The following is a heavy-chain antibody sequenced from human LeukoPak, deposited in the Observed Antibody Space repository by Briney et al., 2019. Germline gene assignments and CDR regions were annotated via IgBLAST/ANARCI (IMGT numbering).Heavy chain of an antibody. CDR2: IKPDGSET. V-gene: IGHV3-7*01. CDR1: GFPFKGYW. Sequence: GGSLRLSCVASGFPFKGYWMTWVRQSPGKGLDWVANIKPDGSETNYLDSVKGRFTISRDNARDSLFLEMNNLRVDDPAVYYCARDGGELWPLDEWGQGILVSVCS. CDR3: ARDGGELWPLDE. J-gene: IGHJ4*02. D-gene: IGHD3-10*01.